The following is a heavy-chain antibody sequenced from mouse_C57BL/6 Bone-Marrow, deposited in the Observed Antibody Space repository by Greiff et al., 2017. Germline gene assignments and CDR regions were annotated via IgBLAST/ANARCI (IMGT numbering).Heavy chain of an antibody. CDR2: ISYYGSN. D-gene: IGHD2-3*01. Sequence: EVKLQESGPGLVKPSQSLSLTCSVTGYSITSGYYWNWIRQFPGNKLEWMGYISYYGSNNYNPSLKNRISITRDTSKNQFFLKLNSVTTEDTATYYCARDLIYDGSSWFAYWGQGTLVTVSA. CDR3: ARDLIYDGSSWFAY. CDR1: GYSITSGYY. J-gene: IGHJ3*01. V-gene: IGHV3-6*01.